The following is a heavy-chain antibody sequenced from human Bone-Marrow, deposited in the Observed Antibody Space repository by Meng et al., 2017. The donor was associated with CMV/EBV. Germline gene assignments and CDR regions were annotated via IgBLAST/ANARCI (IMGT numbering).Heavy chain of an antibody. CDR1: GFTFSSYA. Sequence: GESLKISCAASGFTFSSYAMSWVRQAPGKGLEWVSVIYSGGSSTYYADSVKGRFTISRDNSKNTLYLQMNSLRAEDSAVYYCATGREHKYYGMDVWGQGTTVTVSS. CDR2: IYSGGSST. V-gene: IGHV3-23*03. D-gene: IGHD1-26*01. J-gene: IGHJ6*02. CDR3: ATGREHKYYGMDV.